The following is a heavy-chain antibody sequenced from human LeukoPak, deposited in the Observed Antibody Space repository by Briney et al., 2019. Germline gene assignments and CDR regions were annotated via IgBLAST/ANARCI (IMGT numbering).Heavy chain of an antibody. Sequence: PGGSLRLSCAASGFTFSSYSMNWVREAPGKGLGWGSFIGSGSSYIYYADSVKGRFTISRDNSKNTLYLQMNSLRAEDTAVYYCAKGLSLQPYSALDYWGQGTLVTVSS. CDR2: IGSGSSYI. V-gene: IGHV3-21*04. CDR1: GFTFSSYS. D-gene: IGHD1-26*01. J-gene: IGHJ4*02. CDR3: AKGLSLQPYSALDY.